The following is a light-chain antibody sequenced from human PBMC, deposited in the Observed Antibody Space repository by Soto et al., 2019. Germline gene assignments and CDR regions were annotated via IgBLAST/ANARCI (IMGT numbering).Light chain of an antibody. Sequence: QLTQSRSSLSASXXDRVXITCLASQGISRYLGWYQQKPGKAPKXXIYAASSLQSGVPSRFSGSGAGTDFTLTSSSLQPEDFATYYCQQSYSTPRTCGQGTNVDIK. J-gene: IGKJ1*01. CDR1: QGISRY. V-gene: IGKV1-39*01. CDR2: AAS. CDR3: QQSYSTPRT.